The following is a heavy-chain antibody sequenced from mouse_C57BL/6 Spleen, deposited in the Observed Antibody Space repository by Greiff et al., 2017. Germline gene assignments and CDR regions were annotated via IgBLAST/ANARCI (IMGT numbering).Heavy chain of an antibody. CDR1: GYTFTSYT. V-gene: IGHV1-4*01. J-gene: IGHJ3*01. CDR3: ATPDSSGPFAY. D-gene: IGHD3-2*02. Sequence: QVQLQQSGAELARPGASVKMSCKASGYTFTSYTLHWVKQRPGPGLEWIGYINPSSGYTKYNQKFKDKATLTADKSSSTAYMQLSSLTSEDSAVYYCATPDSSGPFAYWGQGTLVTVSA. CDR2: INPSSGYT.